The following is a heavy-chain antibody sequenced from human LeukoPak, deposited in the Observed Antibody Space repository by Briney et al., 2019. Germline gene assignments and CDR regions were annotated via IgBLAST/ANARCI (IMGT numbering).Heavy chain of an antibody. CDR1: GGSISNYY. D-gene: IGHD4-23*01. Sequence: PSETLSLTCTVSGGSISNYYWSWIRQPPGKGLEWIGYIYSSGTTYYNPSLESRLTISLDTSKNHFSLQLSSVTAADTAVYYCARSDYGGNSAAFGVWGQGTMVTVSS. CDR3: ARSDYGGNSAAFGV. J-gene: IGHJ3*01. V-gene: IGHV4-59*01. CDR2: IYSSGTT.